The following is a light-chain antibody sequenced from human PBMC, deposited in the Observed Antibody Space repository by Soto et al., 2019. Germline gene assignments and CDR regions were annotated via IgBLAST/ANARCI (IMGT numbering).Light chain of an antibody. CDR2: KDS. J-gene: IGLJ2*01. Sequence: SYELTQPSSVSVSPGRTARITCSGDVLAKKYARWFQQKPGQAPVLVIYKDSERPSGIPERFSGSSSGTTVTLTISGAQVEDEADYYCYSAADNNLGVFGGGTKLTVL. CDR1: VLAKKY. V-gene: IGLV3-27*01. CDR3: YSAADNNLGV.